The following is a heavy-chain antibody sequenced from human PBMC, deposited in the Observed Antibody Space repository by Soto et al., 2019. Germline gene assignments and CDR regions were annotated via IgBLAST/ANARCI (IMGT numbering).Heavy chain of an antibody. CDR3: ARDGIEYSSSSLLNWFDP. CDR2: IYHSGST. J-gene: IGHJ5*02. D-gene: IGHD6-6*01. CDR1: GYSISSGYY. Sequence: PSETLSLTCAVSGYSISSGYYWGWIRQPPGKGLEWIGSIYHSGSTYYNPSLKSRVTISVDTSKNQFSLKLSSVTAADTAVYYCARDGIEYSSSSLLNWFDPWGQGTLVTVSS. V-gene: IGHV4-38-2*02.